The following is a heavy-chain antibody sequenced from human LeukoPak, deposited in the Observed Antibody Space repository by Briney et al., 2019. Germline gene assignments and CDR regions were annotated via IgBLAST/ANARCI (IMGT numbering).Heavy chain of an antibody. CDR3: ARDGVNWNERYFDY. V-gene: IGHV3-53*01. D-gene: IGHD1-20*01. CDR1: GVTVSSNY. Sequence: GGSLRLSCAASGVTVSSNYMSWVRQAPGKGLEWLSVIYRGGSTYYADSVKGRFTISRENSKNTLYLQMNSLRAEDTAVYYCARDGVNWNERYFDYWGQGTLVTVSS. CDR2: IYRGGST. J-gene: IGHJ4*02.